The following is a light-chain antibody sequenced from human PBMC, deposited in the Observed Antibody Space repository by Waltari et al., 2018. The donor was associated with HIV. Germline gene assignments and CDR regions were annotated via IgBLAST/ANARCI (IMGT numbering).Light chain of an antibody. J-gene: IGKJ1*01. Sequence: DTALTQSPGTLSLSPGEGAILSCRTSQPVSSSHLAWYQQKPGQARRLPVYGASTRAAGIPDRFSGSGSGADFTLSISRLEPEDFAVYYCHQYGSLPETFGQGTKV. CDR2: GAS. V-gene: IGKV3-20*01. CDR1: QPVSSSH. CDR3: HQYGSLPET.